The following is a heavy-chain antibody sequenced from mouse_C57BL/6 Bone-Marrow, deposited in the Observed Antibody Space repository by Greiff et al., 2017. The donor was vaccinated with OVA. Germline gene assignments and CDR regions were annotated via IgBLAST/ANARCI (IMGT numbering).Heavy chain of an antibody. J-gene: IGHJ1*03. D-gene: IGHD2-4*01. CDR3: ARDHYDYDTYFDV. CDR2: ISDGGSYT. V-gene: IGHV5-4*01. CDR1: GFTFSSYA. Sequence: EVMLVESGGGLVKPGGSLKLSCAASGFTFSSYAMSWVRQTPEKRLAWVATISDGGSYTYYPDNVKGRFTISRDNAKNNLYLQMSHLKAEDTAMYYCARDHYDYDTYFDVWGTGTTVTVSS.